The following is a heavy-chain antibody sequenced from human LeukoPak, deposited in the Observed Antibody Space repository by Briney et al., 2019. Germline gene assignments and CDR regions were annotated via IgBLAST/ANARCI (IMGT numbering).Heavy chain of an antibody. CDR3: ARARDYVWGSYRYWYFDL. CDR2: IYYSGYT. D-gene: IGHD3-16*02. CDR1: GDSIRSNY. V-gene: IGHV4-59*01. Sequence: SETLSLTCTVSGDSIRSNYWSWIRQPPGKGLEWIGYIYYSGYTNYIPSLKSRVTISVDTSKNQFSLNLSSVTAADTAVYYCARARDYVWGSYRYWYFDLWGRGTLVTVSS. J-gene: IGHJ2*01.